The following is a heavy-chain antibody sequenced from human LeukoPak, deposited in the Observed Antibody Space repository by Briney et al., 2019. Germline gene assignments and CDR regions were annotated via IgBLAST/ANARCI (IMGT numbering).Heavy chain of an antibody. J-gene: IGHJ4*02. Sequence: GGSLRLSCVVSGFTSSTYPLHWFRQAPVKGLEWVAVIAYDGSNKHYAESVQGRFTISRDNSKNTLYLQMNGLKAEDTAVYYCARDRARGVSSGWSDYWGQGTLVTVSS. CDR2: IAYDGSNK. CDR3: ARDRARGVSSGWSDY. CDR1: GFTSSTYP. D-gene: IGHD6-19*01. V-gene: IGHV3-30-3*01.